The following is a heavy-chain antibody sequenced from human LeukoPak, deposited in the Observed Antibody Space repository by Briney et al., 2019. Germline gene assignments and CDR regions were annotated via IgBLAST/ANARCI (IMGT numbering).Heavy chain of an antibody. Sequence: QTGGSLRLSCAASGFTFSSYWMHWVRQAPGKGLVWVSRINSDGSSTSYADSVKGRFTISRDNAKNTLYLQMNSLRAEDTAVYYCARQYYYDSSGYYGHYYGMDVWGKGTTVTVSS. D-gene: IGHD3-22*01. V-gene: IGHV3-74*01. CDR3: ARQYYYDSSGYYGHYYGMDV. CDR1: GFTFSSYW. CDR2: INSDGSST. J-gene: IGHJ6*04.